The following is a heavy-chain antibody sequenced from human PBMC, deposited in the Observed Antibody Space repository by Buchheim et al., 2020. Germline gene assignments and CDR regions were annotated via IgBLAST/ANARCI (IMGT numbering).Heavy chain of an antibody. CDR2: ISGSSSYI. Sequence: EVQLVESGGGLVKPGGSLRLFCAASGFTFSSYSMNWVRQAPGKGLEWVSSISGSSSYIYYADSVKGRLTISRENAKNSLYLQMNSLRAEDTAVYYCASPAALYGAHWGQGTL. V-gene: IGHV3-21*01. CDR1: GFTFSSYS. CDR3: ASPAALYGAH. D-gene: IGHD2-2*01. J-gene: IGHJ4*02.